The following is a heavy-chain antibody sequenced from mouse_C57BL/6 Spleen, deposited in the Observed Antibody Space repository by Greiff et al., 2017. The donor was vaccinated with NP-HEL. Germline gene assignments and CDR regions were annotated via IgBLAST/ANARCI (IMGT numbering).Heavy chain of an antibody. Sequence: EVQRVESGPGMVKPSQSLSLTCTVTGYSITSGYDWHWIRHFPGNKLEWMGYISYSGSTNYNPSLKSRISITHDTSKNHFFLKLNSVTTEDTATYYCAREDPGAAMDYWGQGTSVTVSS. CDR3: AREDPGAAMDY. J-gene: IGHJ4*01. CDR2: ISYSGST. CDR1: GYSITSGYD. V-gene: IGHV3-1*01.